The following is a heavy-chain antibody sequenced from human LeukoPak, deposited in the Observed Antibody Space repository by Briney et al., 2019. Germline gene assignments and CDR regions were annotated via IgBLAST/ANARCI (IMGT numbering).Heavy chain of an antibody. V-gene: IGHV4-34*01. CDR2: INHSGST. Sequence: SETLSLTCAVYGGSFSGYYWSWIRQPPGKGLEWIGEINHSGSTDYNPSLKSRVTISVDTSKNQFPLKLSSVTAADTAVYYCARGPYYYDSSGHGYYFDYWGQGTLVTVSS. J-gene: IGHJ4*02. CDR1: GGSFSGYY. CDR3: ARGPYYYDSSGHGYYFDY. D-gene: IGHD3-22*01.